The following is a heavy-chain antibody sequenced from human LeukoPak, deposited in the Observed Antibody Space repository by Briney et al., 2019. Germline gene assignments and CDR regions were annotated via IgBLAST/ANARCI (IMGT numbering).Heavy chain of an antibody. CDR2: IIPIFGTA. CDR1: GGTFSSYA. Sequence: SVKVSCKASGGTFSSYAISWVRQAPGQGLEWMGRIIPIFGTANYAQKFQGRVTITTDESTSTAYMELSSLRSEDTAVHYCARVDGGIDFDYWGQGTLVTVSS. J-gene: IGHJ4*02. CDR3: ARVDGGIDFDY. D-gene: IGHD2-15*01. V-gene: IGHV1-69*05.